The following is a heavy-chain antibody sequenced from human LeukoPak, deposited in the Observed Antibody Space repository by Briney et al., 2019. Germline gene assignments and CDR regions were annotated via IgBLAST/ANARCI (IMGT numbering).Heavy chain of an antibody. CDR1: GYTFTGYY. CDR3: ARWVNWNDLLIDY. Sequence: EASVKVSCKASGYTFTGYYMHWVRQAPGQGLEWMGWINPNSGGTNYAQKFQGRVTMTRDTSISTAYMEPSRLRSDDTAVYYCARWVNWNDLLIDYWGQGTLVTVSS. J-gene: IGHJ4*02. CDR2: INPNSGGT. D-gene: IGHD1-1*01. V-gene: IGHV1-2*02.